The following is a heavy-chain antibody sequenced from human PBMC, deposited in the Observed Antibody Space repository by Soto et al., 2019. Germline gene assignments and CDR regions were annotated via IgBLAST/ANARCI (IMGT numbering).Heavy chain of an antibody. CDR1: GYTFIGYY. CDR3: ARASGRDYYYGMGV. J-gene: IGHJ6*02. Sequence: QVQFVQSGAEVKKPGASVNISCKASGYTFIGYYMNWVRQAPGQGLEWMGWINPSTGGAHSAQKFQGWVTMISDRSSSTAYVELRGLKSDDSAVYYCARASGRDYYYGMGVWGQGTTVIVSS. CDR2: INPSTGGA. V-gene: IGHV1-2*04.